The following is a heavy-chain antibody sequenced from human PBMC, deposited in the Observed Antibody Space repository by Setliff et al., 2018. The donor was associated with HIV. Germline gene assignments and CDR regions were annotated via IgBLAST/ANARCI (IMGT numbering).Heavy chain of an antibody. V-gene: IGHV4-34*12. D-gene: IGHD7-27*01. CDR1: GESLSDYY. CDR3: ARHPLTDWYFDL. CDR2: IFNSGSS. Sequence: SETLSLTCAVYGESLSDYYWSWIRQSPGKGLEWIGTIFNSGSSYYNPSLESRVTISVDTSQNQFSLRLRSVTAADTAVYYCARHPLTDWYFDLWGRGTLVTVSS. J-gene: IGHJ2*01.